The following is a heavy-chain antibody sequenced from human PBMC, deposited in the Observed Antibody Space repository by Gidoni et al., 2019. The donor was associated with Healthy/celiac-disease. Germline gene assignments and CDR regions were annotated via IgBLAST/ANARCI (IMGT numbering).Heavy chain of an antibody. CDR2: IYTSGST. J-gene: IGHJ4*02. V-gene: IGHV4-61*02. Sequence: QVQLQESGPGLVKPSQTLSLTCTVSGGSISSGSYYWRWIRQPAGKGLEWIGRIYTSGSTNYNPSLKSRVTMSVDTSKNQFSLKLSSVTAADTAVYYCARTDGSGSYPFDYWGQGTLVTVSS. CDR1: GGSISSGSYY. CDR3: ARTDGSGSYPFDY. D-gene: IGHD3-10*01.